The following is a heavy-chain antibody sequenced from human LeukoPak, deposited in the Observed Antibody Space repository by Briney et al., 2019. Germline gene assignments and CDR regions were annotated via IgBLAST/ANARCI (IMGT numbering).Heavy chain of an antibody. V-gene: IGHV4-4*08. CDR3: ATSLAVAGTRGWLDH. D-gene: IGHD6-19*01. CDR1: GDSMSRFS. J-gene: IGHJ5*02. Sequence: SETLSLTCTFTGDSMSRFSWHWIRQPPGKGLEWIGHIYTSGTTNSNRALKSRVTMSIDTSKNHVSLKLNSVTAADTAVYYCATSLAVAGTRGWLDHWGQGTLIAVSS. CDR2: IYTSGTT.